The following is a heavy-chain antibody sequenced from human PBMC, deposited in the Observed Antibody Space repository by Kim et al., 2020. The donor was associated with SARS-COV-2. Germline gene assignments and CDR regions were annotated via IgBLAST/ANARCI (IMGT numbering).Heavy chain of an antibody. J-gene: IGHJ4*02. CDR3: AKESGSYRGGFDY. V-gene: IGHV3-30*18. CDR2: ISYDGSNK. Sequence: GGSLRLSCAASGFTFSSYGMHWVRQAPGKGLEWVAVISYDGSNKYYADSVKGRFTISRDNSKNTLYLQMNSLRAEDTAVYYCAKESGSYRGGFDYWGQGTLVTVSS. D-gene: IGHD1-26*01. CDR1: GFTFSSYG.